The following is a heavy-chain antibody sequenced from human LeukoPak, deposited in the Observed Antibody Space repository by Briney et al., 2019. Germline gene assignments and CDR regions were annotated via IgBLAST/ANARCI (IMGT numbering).Heavy chain of an antibody. CDR2: FDPKDGDT. D-gene: IGHD5-12*01. J-gene: IGHJ3*02. CDR3: ARANIVATISDAFDI. CDR1: GYTLTELS. Sequence: GASVKVSCKVSGYTLTELSVHWVRQAPGKGLEWMGNFDPKDGDTIYAQRFQGRVTMTRDMSTSTVYMELSSLRSEDTAVYYCARANIVATISDAFDIWGQGTMVTVSS. V-gene: IGHV1-24*01.